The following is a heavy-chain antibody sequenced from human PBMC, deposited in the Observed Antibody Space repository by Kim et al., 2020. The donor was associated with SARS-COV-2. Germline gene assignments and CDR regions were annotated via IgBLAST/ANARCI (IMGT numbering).Heavy chain of an antibody. CDR2: IFSSGVT. Sequence: SETLSLTCTVSGGSMKNYYWNWVRRPPGKGLEWIGYIFSSGVTNFNPSFASRVTMSVDTSKNQSSLSLTSATAADTAEYYCARDPGEVTVSGVVRSYYN. CDR3: ARDPGEVTVSGVVRSYYN. CDR1: GGSMKNYY. J-gene: IGHJ6*03. V-gene: IGHV4-4*08. D-gene: IGHD3-3*01.